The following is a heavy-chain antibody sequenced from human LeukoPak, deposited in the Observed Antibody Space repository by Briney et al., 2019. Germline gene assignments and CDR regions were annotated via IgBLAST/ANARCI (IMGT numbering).Heavy chain of an antibody. CDR2: ISAYNGNT. CDR3: ARGWTSQLPDSVYYYYYMDV. V-gene: IGHV1-18*01. Sequence: ASVKVSCKASGYTFTSYGISWVRHAPGQGLEWMGWISAYNGNTNYAQKLQGRVTMTTDTSTSTAYMELRSLRSDDTAVYYCARGWTSQLPDSVYYYYYMDVWGKGTTVTVSS. CDR1: GYTFTSYG. J-gene: IGHJ6*03. D-gene: IGHD2-2*01.